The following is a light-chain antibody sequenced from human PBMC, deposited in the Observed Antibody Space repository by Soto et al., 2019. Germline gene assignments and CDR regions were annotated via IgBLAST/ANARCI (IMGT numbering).Light chain of an antibody. CDR2: GAF. Sequence: IGLTQSTGTLSLSPEERAPFSCRAMQSVSSNYLAWYQQKPGQAPRLLIYGAFKRATGIPDRFSGSGSGTDFTLTISSLQPDDFATYYCQHYSTVWAFGQGTKVDIK. CDR3: QHYSTVWA. CDR1: QSVSSNY. J-gene: IGKJ1*01. V-gene: IGKV3-20*01.